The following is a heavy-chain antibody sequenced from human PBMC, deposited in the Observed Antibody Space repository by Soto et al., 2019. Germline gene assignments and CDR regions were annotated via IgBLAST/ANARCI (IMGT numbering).Heavy chain of an antibody. Sequence: GASVKVSCKASGYTFTDYYIHWVRQAPGQGLEWMGWINPNSGDTVYAQRTQGRVTLTRDTSISTAYMDLSRLTSDDTAVYFCARSRVSGSLRYNYGMDVWGQGTTVTVSS. J-gene: IGHJ6*02. D-gene: IGHD2-15*01. CDR2: INPNSGDT. CDR3: ARSRVSGSLRYNYGMDV. CDR1: GYTFTDYY. V-gene: IGHV1-2*02.